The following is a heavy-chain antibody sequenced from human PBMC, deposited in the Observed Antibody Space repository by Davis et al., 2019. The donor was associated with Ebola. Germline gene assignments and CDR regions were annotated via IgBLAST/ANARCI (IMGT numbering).Heavy chain of an antibody. CDR3: ASPSLAAPREFDP. J-gene: IGHJ5*02. CDR2: ISPDNGNT. D-gene: IGHD6-6*01. CDR1: GYTFTGYT. V-gene: IGHV1-3*01. Sequence: ASVKVSCKASGYTFTGYTIHWVRQAPGQRLEWIGWISPDNGNTKYSQKFQDRVTLTRDTSASTAYMELSSLRSEDTAVYYCASPSLAAPREFDPWGQGTLVTVSS.